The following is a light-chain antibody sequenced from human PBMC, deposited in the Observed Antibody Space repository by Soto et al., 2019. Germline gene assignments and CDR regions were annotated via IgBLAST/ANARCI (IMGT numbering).Light chain of an antibody. CDR3: QQYYTRPHT. J-gene: IGKJ1*01. CDR2: DAA. V-gene: IGKV3-15*01. Sequence: EVVMTQSPATLSVSPGEGATLSCRASQSISNTLAWYQLRPGQSPRLLIYDAATTATGIPARFSGSGSGTEFTLTISSLQSEDFAVYYCQQYYTRPHTFGQGPKVEIK. CDR1: QSISNT.